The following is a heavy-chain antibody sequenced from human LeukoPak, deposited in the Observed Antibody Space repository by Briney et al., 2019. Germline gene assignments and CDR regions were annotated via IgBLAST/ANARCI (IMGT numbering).Heavy chain of an antibody. CDR3: ARVMVRGTIRYFDY. V-gene: IGHV3-7*01. CDR1: GFTFSSYW. Sequence: GGSLRLSCAASGFTFSSYWMSWVRQAPGKGLEWVANIKQDGSEKYYVDSVKGRFTISRDNAKNSLYLQMNSLRAEDTAVYYCARVMVRGTIRYFDYWGQGTLVTVSS. CDR2: IKQDGSEK. D-gene: IGHD3-10*01. J-gene: IGHJ4*02.